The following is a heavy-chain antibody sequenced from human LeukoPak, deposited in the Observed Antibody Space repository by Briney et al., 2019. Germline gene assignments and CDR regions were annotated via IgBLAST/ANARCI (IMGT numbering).Heavy chain of an antibody. V-gene: IGHV5-51*04. J-gene: IGHJ6*02. CDR2: IYPGDSDT. Sequence: GESLKISCKGSGYRFTNYWIGWVRQMPGKGLEWMGIIYPGDSDTRYSPSFQGQVTISADKPISTAYLQWSSLKASDTAMYYCARQACSGGNCYSSGMDVWGQGTTVTVSS. CDR1: GYRFTNYW. CDR3: ARQACSGGNCYSSGMDV. D-gene: IGHD2-15*01.